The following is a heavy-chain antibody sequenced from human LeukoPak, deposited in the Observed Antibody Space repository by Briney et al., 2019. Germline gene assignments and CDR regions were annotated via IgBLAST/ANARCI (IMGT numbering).Heavy chain of an antibody. V-gene: IGHV3-53*01. J-gene: IGHJ4*02. Sequence: GGSLRLSCAASGFTVSSNYMSWVRQAPEKGLEWVSIIYDSGTTYYADSVKGRFTISRDNSKSTLYLQMNSLRAEDTAVYYCARWHTSGNNYYYDYWGQGTLVTVSS. CDR2: IYDSGTT. CDR3: ARWHTSGNNYYYDY. CDR1: GFTVSSNY. D-gene: IGHD3-22*01.